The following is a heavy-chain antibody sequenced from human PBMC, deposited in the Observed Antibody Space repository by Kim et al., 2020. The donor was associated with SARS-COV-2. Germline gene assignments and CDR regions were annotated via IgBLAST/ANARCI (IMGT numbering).Heavy chain of an antibody. Sequence: GGSLRLSCAASGFTFSSYSMNWVRQAPGKGLEWVSSISSSSSYIYYADSVKGRFTISRDNAKNSLYLQMNSLRAEDTAVYYCARAWVGAPLLYYGSGSGLDYWGQGTLVTVSS. CDR3: ARAWVGAPLLYYGSGSGLDY. CDR1: GFTFSSYS. D-gene: IGHD3-10*01. J-gene: IGHJ4*02. V-gene: IGHV3-21*01. CDR2: ISSSSSYI.